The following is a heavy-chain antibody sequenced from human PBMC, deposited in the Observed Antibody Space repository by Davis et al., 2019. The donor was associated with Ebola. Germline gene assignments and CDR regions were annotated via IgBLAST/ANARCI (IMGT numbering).Heavy chain of an antibody. CDR1: GYTFTSYY. CDR2: INPSGGST. J-gene: IGHJ4*02. D-gene: IGHD4-23*01. Sequence: ASVKVSCKASGYTFTSYYMHWVRQAPGQGLEWMGIINPSGGSTSYAQKFQGRVTMTRDTSTSTVYMELSSLRSEDTAVYYCARGDATVVKRGGVGYFDYWGQGTLVTVSS. CDR3: ARGDATVVKRGGVGYFDY. V-gene: IGHV1-46*01.